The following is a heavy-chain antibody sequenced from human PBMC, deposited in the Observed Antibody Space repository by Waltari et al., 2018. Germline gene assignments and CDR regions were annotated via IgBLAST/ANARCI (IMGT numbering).Heavy chain of an antibody. J-gene: IGHJ4*02. CDR1: GFTVSSNY. V-gene: IGHV3-53*02. CDR3: AREGPRGAYGDHIDY. Sequence: EGQLVETGGGWIQPGGARRLSRAGAGFTVSSNYMSRGGVAPGQGLEWVAVNYSGGRTYYADSVKVRFTISRDNAKNTLYLQMNSLSAEDTAVYYCAREGPRGAYGDHIDYWGQGTLVTVSS. CDR2: NYSGGRT. D-gene: IGHD4-17*01.